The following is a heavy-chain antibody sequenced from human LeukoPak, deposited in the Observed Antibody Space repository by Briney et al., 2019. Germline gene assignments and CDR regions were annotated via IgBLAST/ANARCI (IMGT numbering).Heavy chain of an antibody. Sequence: PXGSLRLSCAASGFTFSDSAMTWVRQAPGKGLDWVSLISFSGANSYYADSVKGRFTISRDNPKDTLFLQMNSLRAEDTAIYYCARDIQLSTWGLGTMVTVSS. J-gene: IGHJ3*01. D-gene: IGHD5-24*01. CDR3: ARDIQLST. CDR2: ISFSGANS. V-gene: IGHV3-23*01. CDR1: GFTFSDSA.